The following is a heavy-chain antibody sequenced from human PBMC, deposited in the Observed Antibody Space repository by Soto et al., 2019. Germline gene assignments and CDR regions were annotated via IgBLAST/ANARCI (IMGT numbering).Heavy chain of an antibody. D-gene: IGHD3-22*01. CDR3: ARIKEYLDRSGHQRWDWHFDL. V-gene: IGHV2-26*01. J-gene: IGHJ2*01. Sequence: QVTLKESGPVLVKPTETLTLTCTVSGFSLSNARMGVSWIRQPPGKALEWLAHIFSNDEKSYSTSLRSRLTISKDTAKSQVVLTMTNKDPVDTATYCCARIKEYLDRSGHQRWDWHFDLWGRGPLVTVSS. CDR2: IFSNDEK. CDR1: GFSLSNARMG.